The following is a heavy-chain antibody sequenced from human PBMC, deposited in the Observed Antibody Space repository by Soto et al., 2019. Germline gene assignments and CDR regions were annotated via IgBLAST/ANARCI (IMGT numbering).Heavy chain of an antibody. D-gene: IGHD1-26*01. Sequence: PGGSLRLSFAVSGFSVSNTHMAWVRQAPGKGLEWVSLMDYGGSTYFTDSVEGRFTIARDNSKNTVYLQMHSLRAEDTAQYYCARAPGGSNWIYWYFDLWGRGTLVTVSS. CDR2: MDYGGST. V-gene: IGHV3-53*01. J-gene: IGHJ2*01. CDR3: ARAPGGSNWIYWYFDL. CDR1: GFSVSNTH.